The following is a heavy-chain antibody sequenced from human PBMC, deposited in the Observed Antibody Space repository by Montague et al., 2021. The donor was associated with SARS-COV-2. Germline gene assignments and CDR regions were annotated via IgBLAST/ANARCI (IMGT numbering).Heavy chain of an antibody. Sequence: SETLSLTCTVSGGSISTYYYWGWIRQPPGKGLEWIGSIYYGGSTYYNPSLKSRVTISVDTSMNHFSLKLSSVTAADTAVYYCARDQGVYCSVGNCYNFDYWGQGTLVTVSS. CDR2: IYYGGST. D-gene: IGHD2-15*01. CDR1: GGSISTYYY. V-gene: IGHV4-39*02. J-gene: IGHJ4*02. CDR3: ARDQGVYCSVGNCYNFDY.